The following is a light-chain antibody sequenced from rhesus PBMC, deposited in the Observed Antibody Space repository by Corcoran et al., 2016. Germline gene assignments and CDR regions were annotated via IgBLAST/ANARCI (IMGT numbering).Light chain of an antibody. J-gene: IGKJ3*01. CDR3: QHYYSTPPT. CDR2: EAS. V-gene: IGKV1-25*01. Sequence: DIQITQSPSSLSASVGDRVTITCRASQGITNDLAWYQQTPGKTPKLLRYEASSLQSGIPSRFSGSGSGTDFTLTISSLQSEDFATYYCQHYYSTPPTFGPGTKLDIK. CDR1: QGITND.